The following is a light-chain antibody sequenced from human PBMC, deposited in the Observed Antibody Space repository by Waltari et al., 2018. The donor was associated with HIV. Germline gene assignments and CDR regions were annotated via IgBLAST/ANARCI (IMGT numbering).Light chain of an antibody. J-gene: IGKJ1*01. CDR2: WAS. Sequence: DIVMTQSPDSLAVSLGGRATSNCKSSRNIFYRSFNRNYLSWYQQKPGQPPKLVIYWASTRESGVPDRFSGSGSETNFTLTISSLQAEDAAVYYCQQYFSTPWTFGQGTTVEVK. CDR1: RNIFYRSFNRNY. V-gene: IGKV4-1*01. CDR3: QQYFSTPWT.